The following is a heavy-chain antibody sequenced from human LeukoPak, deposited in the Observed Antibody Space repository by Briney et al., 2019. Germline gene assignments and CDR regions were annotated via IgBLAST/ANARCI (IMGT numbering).Heavy chain of an antibody. V-gene: IGHV3-23*01. CDR2: ISGSGDTT. D-gene: IGHD1-26*01. J-gene: IGHJ3*02. Sequence: GGSLRLSCTASRFTFSTYAMSWVRQAPGKGLEWVSSISGSGDTTYYTGSVKGRFTISRDNSKNALYLQMSSLRAEDTAVYYCAKDSGSYGGAFDIWGQGTMVTVSS. CDR3: AKDSGSYGGAFDI. CDR1: RFTFSTYA.